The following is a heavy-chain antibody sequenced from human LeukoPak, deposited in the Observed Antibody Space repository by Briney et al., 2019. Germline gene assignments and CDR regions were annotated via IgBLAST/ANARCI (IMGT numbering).Heavy chain of an antibody. D-gene: IGHD2-15*01. V-gene: IGHV1-58*02. CDR2: IVVGSGNT. CDR1: GFTFTSSA. Sequence: SVKVSCKASGFTFTSSAMQWVRQARGQRLEWIGWIVVGSGNTNYAQKFQGRVTITADKSTSTAYMELSSLRSEDTAVYYCAREGVGSGGTRPLDYWGQGTLVTVSS. CDR3: AREGVGSGGTRPLDY. J-gene: IGHJ4*02.